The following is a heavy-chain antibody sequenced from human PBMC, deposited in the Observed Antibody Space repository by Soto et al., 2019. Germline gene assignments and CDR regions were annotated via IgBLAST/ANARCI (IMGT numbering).Heavy chain of an antibody. CDR1: GYTFTSYG. J-gene: IGHJ6*03. D-gene: IGHD3-9*01. Sequence: QVQLVQSGAEVKKPGASVKVSCKASGYTFTSYGISWVRQAPGQGLEWMGGISDYNGNTNYAQKLKGAVTMTTETATSTAYMELRSLRSDDTAVYYCARTGADDDILTGYYKYYYMDVWGKGTTVTVSS. CDR3: ARTGADDDILTGYYKYYYMDV. V-gene: IGHV1-18*01. CDR2: ISDYNGNT.